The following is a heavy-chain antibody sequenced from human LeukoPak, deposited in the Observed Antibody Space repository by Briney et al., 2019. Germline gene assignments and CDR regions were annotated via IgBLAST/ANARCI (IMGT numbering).Heavy chain of an antibody. Sequence: ASVKLSCKASGYTFTGYYLHWVRQAPGQALEWMGRINPNSGGTNYAETVKGRVTFNRDTSISTAYMDLNRLTSDDTAVYYCARDVHGDYGSGWFDPWGQGTLVSVSS. CDR1: GYTFTGYY. CDR2: INPNSGGT. V-gene: IGHV1-2*06. D-gene: IGHD4-17*01. CDR3: ARDVHGDYGSGWFDP. J-gene: IGHJ5*02.